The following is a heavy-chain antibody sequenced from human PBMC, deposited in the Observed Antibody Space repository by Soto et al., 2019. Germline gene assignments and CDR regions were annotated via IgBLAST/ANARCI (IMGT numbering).Heavy chain of an antibody. Sequence: ASVKVSCKASGYTFTGYYMHWVRQAPGQGLEWMGRINPNSGGTNYAQKFQGWVTMTRDTSISTAYMELSRLRSDDTAVYYCARSYCSSTSCKSKYGMDVWGQGTTVTVSS. V-gene: IGHV1-2*04. J-gene: IGHJ6*02. D-gene: IGHD2-2*01. CDR2: INPNSGGT. CDR3: ARSYCSSTSCKSKYGMDV. CDR1: GYTFTGYY.